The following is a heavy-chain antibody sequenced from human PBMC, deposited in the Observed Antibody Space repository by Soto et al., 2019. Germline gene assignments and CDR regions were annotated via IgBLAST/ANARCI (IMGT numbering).Heavy chain of an antibody. D-gene: IGHD3-22*01. CDR1: GASISSYY. Sequence: SETLSLTCTVSGASISSYYWNWIRQSPGKGLEWIGYIYYSGSTYYNPSLKSRVTISVDTSKNQFSLKLSSVTAADTAVYYCAIYDSSGSRGFQHWGQGTLVTVSS. J-gene: IGHJ1*01. V-gene: IGHV4-59*06. CDR2: IYYSGST. CDR3: AIYDSSGSRGFQH.